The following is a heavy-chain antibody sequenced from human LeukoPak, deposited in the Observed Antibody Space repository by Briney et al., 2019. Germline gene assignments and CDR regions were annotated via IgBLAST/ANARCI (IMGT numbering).Heavy chain of an antibody. D-gene: IGHD3-22*01. J-gene: IGHJ3*02. CDR2: ITHDGNNK. Sequence: GGSLRLSCAASGFTFSTSGMHWVRQAPGQGLEWVAVITHDGNNKYYADSVKGRFTISRDNSKNTLYLQLNSLRAEDTAVYYCATYYYDSSGYYPDAFDIWGQGTMVTVSS. V-gene: IGHV3-33*05. CDR1: GFTFSTSG. CDR3: ATYYYDSSGYYPDAFDI.